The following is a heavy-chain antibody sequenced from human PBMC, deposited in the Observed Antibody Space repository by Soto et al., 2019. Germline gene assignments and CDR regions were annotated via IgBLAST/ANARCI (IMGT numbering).Heavy chain of an antibody. CDR3: ARHWSTTHLDY. CDR1: SGSITSYY. V-gene: IGHV4-59*08. Sequence: XXTLSLTCTVSSGSITSYYWSWIRQPPGKGLEWTPXIYYSXSTNYNHSPKXXLTISVDXXKNQFSLKLSSVTAADTAVYYCARHWSTTHLDYWGQGTLVTVSS. CDR2: IYYSXST. D-gene: IGHD2-15*01. J-gene: IGHJ4*02.